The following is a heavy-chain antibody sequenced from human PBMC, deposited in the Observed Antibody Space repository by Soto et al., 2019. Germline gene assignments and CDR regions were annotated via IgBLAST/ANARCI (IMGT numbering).Heavy chain of an antibody. D-gene: IGHD3-10*01. CDR2: IWYDGSNK. J-gene: IGHJ3*02. CDR1: GFTFSSYG. CDR3: ARDRLGRGWFGESGNAFDI. V-gene: IGHV3-33*01. Sequence: GGSLRLSCAASGFTFSSYGMHWVRQAPGKGLEWVAVIWYDGSNKYYADSVKGRFTISRDNSKNTLYLQMNSLRAEDTAVYYCARDRLGRGWFGESGNAFDIWGQGTMVTVSS.